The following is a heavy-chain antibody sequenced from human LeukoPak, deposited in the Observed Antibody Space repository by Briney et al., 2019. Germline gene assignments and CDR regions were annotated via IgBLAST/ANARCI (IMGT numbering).Heavy chain of an antibody. J-gene: IGHJ4*02. CDR1: GFIFNNYG. V-gene: IGHV3-23*01. CDR3: VKGSSGYFFDL. Sequence: PGGSLRLSCAASGFIFNNYGLVWVRQAPGKGLEWVSAISNDGGGTTYADFVKGRFSVSRDNSKNTLFLQMNSLRAEDTALYYCVKGSSGYFFDLWGQGTLVTASS. CDR2: ISNDGGGT. D-gene: IGHD3-22*01.